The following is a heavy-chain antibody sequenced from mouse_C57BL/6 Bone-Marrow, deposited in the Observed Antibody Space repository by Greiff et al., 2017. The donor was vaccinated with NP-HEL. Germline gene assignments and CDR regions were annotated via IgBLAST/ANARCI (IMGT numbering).Heavy chain of an antibody. D-gene: IGHD2-5*01. Sequence: EVHLVESGEGLVKPGGSLKLSCAASGFTFSSYAMSWVRQTPEKRLEWVAYISSGGDYIYYADPVKGRFTISRDNARNTLYLQMSSLKSEDTAMYYCTRDRPYSNYVYYAMDYWGQGTSVTVSS. V-gene: IGHV5-9-1*02. CDR3: TRDRPYSNYVYYAMDY. CDR2: ISSGGDYI. J-gene: IGHJ4*01. CDR1: GFTFSSYA.